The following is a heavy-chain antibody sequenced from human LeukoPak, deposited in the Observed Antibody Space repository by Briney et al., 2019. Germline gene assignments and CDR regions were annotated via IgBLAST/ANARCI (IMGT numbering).Heavy chain of an antibody. Sequence: GGSLRLSCAASGFTFSSYAMSWVRQAPGKGLEWVSAISGSGGSTSYAQKFQGRVTMTRDTSTRTVYMELSSLRSEDTAVYYCARVPGDRLGGVFDLWGRGTLVTVSS. CDR2: ISGSGGST. CDR3: ARVPGDRLGGVFDL. CDR1: GFTFSSYA. V-gene: IGHV3-23*01. J-gene: IGHJ2*01. D-gene: IGHD3-10*01.